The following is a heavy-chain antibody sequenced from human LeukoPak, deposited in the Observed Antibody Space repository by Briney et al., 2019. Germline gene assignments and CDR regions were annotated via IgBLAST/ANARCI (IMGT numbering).Heavy chain of an antibody. J-gene: IGHJ6*02. V-gene: IGHV3-30*14. D-gene: IGHD3-22*01. Sequence: GGSLRLSCAASGFTFSNYWMTWVRQAPGKGLEWVAVISYDGSNKYYADSVKGRFTISRDNSKNTLYLQMNSLRAEDTAVYYCARVTSDYFGPLRGIYYYDSSGSYGMDVWGQGTTVTVSS. CDR1: GFTFSNYW. CDR3: ARVTSDYFGPLRGIYYYDSSGSYGMDV. CDR2: ISYDGSNK.